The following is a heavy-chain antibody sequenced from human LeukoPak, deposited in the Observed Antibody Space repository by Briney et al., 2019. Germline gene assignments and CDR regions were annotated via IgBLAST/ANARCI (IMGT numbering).Heavy chain of an antibody. CDR3: ASRRGFGEWYWFDP. CDR2: IYYSGST. V-gene: IGHV4-61*05. CDR1: GGSISSSSYY. J-gene: IGHJ5*02. Sequence: SETLSLTCTVSGGSISSSSYYWGWIRQPPGKGLEWIGYIYYSGSTNYNPSLKSRVTISVDTSKNQFSLKLSSVTAADTAVYYCASRRGFGEWYWFDPWGQGTLVTVSS. D-gene: IGHD3-10*01.